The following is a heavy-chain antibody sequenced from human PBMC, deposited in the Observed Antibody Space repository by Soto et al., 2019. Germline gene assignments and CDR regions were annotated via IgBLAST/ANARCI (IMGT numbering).Heavy chain of an antibody. Sequence: GESLKISCKGSGYNFTSYWIGWVRQMPGKGLEWMGIIYPGDSDTRYSPSFQGQVTISADKSISTAYLQWSSLKASDTAMYYCARRPPYYDILTGYSGAFDIWGQGTMVTVSS. CDR1: GYNFTSYW. CDR3: ARRPPYYDILTGYSGAFDI. D-gene: IGHD3-9*01. V-gene: IGHV5-51*01. J-gene: IGHJ3*02. CDR2: IYPGDSDT.